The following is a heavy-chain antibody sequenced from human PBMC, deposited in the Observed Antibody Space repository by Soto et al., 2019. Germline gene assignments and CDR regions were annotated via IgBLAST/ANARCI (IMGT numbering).Heavy chain of an antibody. V-gene: IGHV2-5*01. CDR1: GFSLSSTGVG. CDR3: ARSGHNSGFFYYDY. D-gene: IGHD3-22*01. Sequence: QITLKESGPTLVKVTQTVTLTCTFSGFSLSSTGVGVGWIRQPPGKALEGLALINWNDDKRYNPSLKSRLTIPKDPSKNQVVLTMTNMDPVDTATYYCARSGHNSGFFYYDYWGQGTLVTVSS. CDR2: INWNDDK. J-gene: IGHJ4*02.